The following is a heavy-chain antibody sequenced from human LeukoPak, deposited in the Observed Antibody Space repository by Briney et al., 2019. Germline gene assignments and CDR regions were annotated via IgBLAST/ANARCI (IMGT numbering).Heavy chain of an antibody. Sequence: PGGSLRLSCAASGFTFSSYSMNWVRQAPGKGLEWASSISSSSSYIYYADSVKGRFTISRDNAKNSLYLQMNSLRAEDTAVHYCATVGATGYWGQGTLVTVSS. CDR2: ISSSSSYI. V-gene: IGHV3-21*01. J-gene: IGHJ4*02. CDR1: GFTFSSYS. D-gene: IGHD1-26*01. CDR3: ATVGATGY.